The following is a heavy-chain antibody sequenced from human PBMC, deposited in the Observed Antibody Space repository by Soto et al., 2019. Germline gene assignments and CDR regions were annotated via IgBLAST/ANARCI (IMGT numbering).Heavy chain of an antibody. Sequence: GGSLRLSCAASGFTFSSFGMHWVRQAPGKGLEWVAVISYDASNKYYAESVKGRLTISRDNSKNTLYLQMNSLRAEDTAVYYCAKDGYVTTLGYYYYYMDVWGKGTTVTVSS. J-gene: IGHJ6*03. V-gene: IGHV3-30*18. CDR3: AKDGYVTTLGYYYYYMDV. CDR2: ISYDASNK. CDR1: GFTFSSFG. D-gene: IGHD3-16*01.